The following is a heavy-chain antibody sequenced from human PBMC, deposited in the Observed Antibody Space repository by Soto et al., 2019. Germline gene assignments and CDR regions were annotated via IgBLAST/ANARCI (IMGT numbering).Heavy chain of an antibody. J-gene: IGHJ5*02. D-gene: IGHD3-22*01. CDR2: IYHTGNA. V-gene: IGHV4-39*01. CDR3: ARDFFDSSDYTTNWFDP. Sequence: PSETLSLTCSVSGDSISNSRFYWAWIRQHPGEGQEWIGSIYHTGNAYYNPSLKSRVTISVDTSKNQFSLKLTSVTAADAALYYCARDFFDSSDYTTNWFDPWGQGTLVTVS. CDR1: GDSISNSRFY.